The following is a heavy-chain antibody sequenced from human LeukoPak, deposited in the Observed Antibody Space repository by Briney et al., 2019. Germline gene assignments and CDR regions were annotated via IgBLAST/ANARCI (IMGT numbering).Heavy chain of an antibody. V-gene: IGHV4-39*01. D-gene: IGHD3-3*01. J-gene: IGHJ4*02. CDR2: IYYSGST. Sequence: SETLSLTCTVSAGFISSSSYYWGWLRQPPGRGLEWIGSIYYSGSTYYNASLKSRVTISVDTSKNQFSLKLSSVSAAGAAVYYCPRSLYDFWSGSSFDYWRQGTLVTVSS. CDR3: PRSLYDFWSGSSFDY. CDR1: AGFISSSSYY.